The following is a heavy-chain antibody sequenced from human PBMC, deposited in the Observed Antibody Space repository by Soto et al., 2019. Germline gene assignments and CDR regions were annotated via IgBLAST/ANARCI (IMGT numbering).Heavy chain of an antibody. V-gene: IGHV4-61*01. CDR3: ARESSLLHPDSGTKIDP. CDR2: IYYSGST. D-gene: IGHD3-10*01. J-gene: IGHJ5*01. CDR1: GGSVKSGHYY. Sequence: SGSMDIRRTVSGGSVKSGHYYWKWIQKSPGKGLEWIGYIYYSGSTNYNSSLKSRLSISIDTSRNQFSLKLTSVTAADTAVYYCARESSLLHPDSGTKIDPCAQG.